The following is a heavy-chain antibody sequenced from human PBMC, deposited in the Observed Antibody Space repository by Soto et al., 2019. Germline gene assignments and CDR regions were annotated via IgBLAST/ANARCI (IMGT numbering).Heavy chain of an antibody. D-gene: IGHD4-17*01. CDR2: FKGDEINT. V-gene: IGHV3-74*01. Sequence: EVQLVESGENLVQPGGSLRLSCAASGFTFSNYWIHWVRQAPGKGLVWVSRFKGDEINTNYADSVKGRFTISRDNAKNTVFLQMHRQRAEVTALYYCARGLDGAHGQDFWGQGILFTVSS. J-gene: IGHJ4*02. CDR3: ARGLDGAHGQDF. CDR1: GFTFSNYW.